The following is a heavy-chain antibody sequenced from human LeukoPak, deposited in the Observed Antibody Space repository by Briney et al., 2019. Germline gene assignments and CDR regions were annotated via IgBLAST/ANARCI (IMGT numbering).Heavy chain of an antibody. D-gene: IGHD1-26*01. Sequence: SETLSLTCTVSGGSISSYYWSWIRQPPGKGLEWIGYIYYSGSTNYNPSLKSRVTISVGTSKNQFSLKLSSVTAADTAVYYCARVGKAYYYYYMDVWGKGTTVTIS. V-gene: IGHV4-59*01. CDR2: IYYSGST. J-gene: IGHJ6*03. CDR3: ARVGKAYYYYYMDV. CDR1: GGSISSYY.